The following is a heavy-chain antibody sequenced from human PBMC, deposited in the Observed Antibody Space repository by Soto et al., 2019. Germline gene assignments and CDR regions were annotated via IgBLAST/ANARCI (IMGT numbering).Heavy chain of an antibody. V-gene: IGHV4-30-2*01. CDR2: IYHSGST. CDR1: GGSISSGGYS. Sequence: QLQLQESGSGLVKPSQTLSLTCAVSGGSISSGGYSWSWIRQPPGKGLEWIGYIYHSGSTYYNPPLTSRVSISVDRSTNQFSLKLGSVTAADTAVYCCARAGGSGSFDYWGQGTLVTVSS. CDR3: ARAGGSGSFDY. D-gene: IGHD3-10*01. J-gene: IGHJ4*02.